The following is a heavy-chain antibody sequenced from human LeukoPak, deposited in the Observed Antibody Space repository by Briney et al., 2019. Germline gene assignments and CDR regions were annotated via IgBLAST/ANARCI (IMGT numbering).Heavy chain of an antibody. D-gene: IGHD2-8*01. V-gene: IGHV3-21*01. J-gene: IGHJ4*02. CDR2: ISSTSTYI. CDR1: GFTFSTYG. CDR3: ARYAAASFDC. Sequence: GSLRLSCAASGFTFSTYGMSWVRQAPGKGLQWVSSISSTSTYIYYADSVKGRFPISRDNAKNSLYLQMDSQRAEDTAVYYCARYAAASFDCWGEGTLVTVSS.